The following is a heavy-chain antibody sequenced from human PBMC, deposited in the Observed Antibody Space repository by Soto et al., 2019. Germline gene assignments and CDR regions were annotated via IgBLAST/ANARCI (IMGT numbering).Heavy chain of an antibody. D-gene: IGHD3-10*01. Sequence: AGGSLRLSCAASGFTFSSYAMSWVRQAPGKGLEWVSAISGSGGSTYYADSVKGRFTISRDNSKNTLYLQMNSLRAEDTAVYYCAKDFARTMVRGVTIALGYYYYMDVWGKGTTVTVSS. J-gene: IGHJ6*03. V-gene: IGHV3-23*01. CDR1: GFTFSSYA. CDR2: ISGSGGST. CDR3: AKDFARTMVRGVTIALGYYYYMDV.